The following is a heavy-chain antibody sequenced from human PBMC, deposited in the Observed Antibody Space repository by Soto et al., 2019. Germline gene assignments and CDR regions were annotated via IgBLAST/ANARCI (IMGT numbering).Heavy chain of an antibody. CDR1: GGTFSSYA. J-gene: IGHJ5*02. CDR2: FDLEDGET. V-gene: IGHV1-18*01. D-gene: IGHD3-9*01. CDR3: ARIGSDDILTGYYGNWFDP. Sequence: ASVKVSCKASGGTFSSYAISWVRQAPGKGLEWMGGFDLEDGETIYAQKLQGRVTMTTDTSTSTAYMELRSLRSDDTAVYYCARIGSDDILTGYYGNWFDPWGQGTLVTVSS.